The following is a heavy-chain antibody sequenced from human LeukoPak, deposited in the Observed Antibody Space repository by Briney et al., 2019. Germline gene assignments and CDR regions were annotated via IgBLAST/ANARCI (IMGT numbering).Heavy chain of an antibody. CDR3: AREAGPFDP. CDR1: GGSFSGYY. J-gene: IGHJ5*02. D-gene: IGHD6-19*01. Sequence: SETLSLTCAVYGGSFSGYYWSWSRQPPGKGLEWIGEINHSGSTNYNPSLKSRVTILVDTSKNQFSLKLSSVTAADTAVYYCAREAGPFDPWGQGTLVTVSS. V-gene: IGHV4-34*01. CDR2: INHSGST.